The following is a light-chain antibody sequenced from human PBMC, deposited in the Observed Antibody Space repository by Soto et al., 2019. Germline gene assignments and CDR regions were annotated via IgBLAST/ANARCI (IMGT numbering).Light chain of an antibody. CDR1: QSVSSSY. V-gene: IGKV3-20*01. J-gene: IGKJ1*01. Sequence: EIVLTPSPGTLSLSPVERATLSCRASQSVSSSYLAWYQQKPGQAPRLLIYGASSRATGSPDRFSGSGSGTDFTLTSSRLEPEDFAVYYCQQYGSSPITFGQGTKVDIK. CDR2: GAS. CDR3: QQYGSSPIT.